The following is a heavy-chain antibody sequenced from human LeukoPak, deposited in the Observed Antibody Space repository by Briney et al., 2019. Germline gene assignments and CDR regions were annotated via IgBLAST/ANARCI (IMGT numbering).Heavy chain of an antibody. CDR1: EFTVSRKY. CDR3: TRDQMNY. D-gene: IGHD5-24*01. J-gene: IGHJ4*02. Sequence: PRGSLRPSCTAPEFTVSRKYMLWVRQAPGKGLEWVSLIFSNGDTHYADSVKGRFTISRDTSKNTVSLQMNSLRVEDTATYYCTRDQMNYWGQGTLVTVSS. V-gene: IGHV3-53*01. CDR2: IFSNGDT.